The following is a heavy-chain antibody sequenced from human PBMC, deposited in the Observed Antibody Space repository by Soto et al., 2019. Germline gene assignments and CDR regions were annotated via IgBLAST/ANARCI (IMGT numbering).Heavy chain of an antibody. J-gene: IGHJ6*02. CDR2: ISYDGSNK. CDR3: AGDRSTYGMDV. CDR1: GFTFSSYA. V-gene: IGHV3-30-3*01. Sequence: QVQLVESGGGVVQPGRSLRLSCAASGFTFSSYAMHWVRQAPGKGLEWVAVISYDGSNKYYADSVKGRFTISRDNSKNTLYLQMNSLRAEDTAVYYCAGDRSTYGMDVWGQGTTVTVSS.